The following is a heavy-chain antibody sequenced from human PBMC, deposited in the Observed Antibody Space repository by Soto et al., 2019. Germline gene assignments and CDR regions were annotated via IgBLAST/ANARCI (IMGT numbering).Heavy chain of an antibody. V-gene: IGHV4-34*01. Sequence: PSETLSLTCGVDGGTFSGYSWTWIRQSPGKGLEWIGQINGGGSANYNPSLKSRVTISVDTSKNQFSLKLSSVTAADTAVYYCARDYGDYFDYWGQGTLVTVSS. CDR1: GGTFSGYS. CDR2: INGGGSA. J-gene: IGHJ4*02. D-gene: IGHD4-17*01. CDR3: ARDYGDYFDY.